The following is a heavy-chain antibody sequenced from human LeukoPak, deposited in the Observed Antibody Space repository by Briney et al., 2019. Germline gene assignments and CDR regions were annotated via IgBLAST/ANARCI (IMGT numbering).Heavy chain of an antibody. CDR3: ARDRADSYGSKYYFDY. CDR1: GFTFSGYA. D-gene: IGHD3-10*01. J-gene: IGHJ4*02. V-gene: IGHV3-53*01. Sequence: PGGSLRLSCAASGFTFSGYAMNWVRQAPGKGLEWVSVIYSGGSTYYADSVKGRFTISRDNSKNTLYLQMNSLRAEDTAVYYCARDRADSYGSKYYFDYWGQGTLVTVSS. CDR2: IYSGGST.